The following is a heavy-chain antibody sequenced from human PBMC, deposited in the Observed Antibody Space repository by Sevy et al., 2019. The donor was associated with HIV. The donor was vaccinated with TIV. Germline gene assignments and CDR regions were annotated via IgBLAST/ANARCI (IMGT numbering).Heavy chain of an antibody. Sequence: GGSLRLSCAASGFTFSSYAMHWVRQAPGKGLEWAAVISYDGSNKYYADSVKGRFTISRDNSKNTLYLQMNSLRAEDTAVYYCARDEGSSSWSAYEAFDIWGQGTMVTVSS. CDR3: ARDEGSSSWSAYEAFDI. J-gene: IGHJ3*02. CDR1: GFTFSSYA. D-gene: IGHD6-13*01. CDR2: ISYDGSNK. V-gene: IGHV3-30-3*01.